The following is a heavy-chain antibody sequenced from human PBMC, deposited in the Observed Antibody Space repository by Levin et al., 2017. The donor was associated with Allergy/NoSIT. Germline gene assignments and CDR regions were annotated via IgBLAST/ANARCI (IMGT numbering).Heavy chain of an antibody. J-gene: IGHJ4*02. CDR3: TRSRPYSPLDY. CDR1: GFTFSDHY. CDR2: IRNKANSYTT. D-gene: IGHD6-13*01. V-gene: IGHV3-72*01. Sequence: SCAASGFTFSDHYMDWVRQAPGKGLEWVGRIRNKANSYTTEYAASVRGRFTISRDDSKNSLYLQMYSLKTEDTAVYYCTRSRPYSPLDYWGQGTLVTVSS.